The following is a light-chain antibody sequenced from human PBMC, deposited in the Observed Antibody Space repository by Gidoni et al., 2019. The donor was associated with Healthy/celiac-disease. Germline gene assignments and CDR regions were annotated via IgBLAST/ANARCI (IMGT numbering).Light chain of an antibody. Sequence: QSALTQPASVSGSPGQSITHSCTGTSRDVGGYNYVSWYQQHPGKAPKLMIYSVSNRPSGVSNRFSGSKSGNTASLIISGLQAEDEADYYCSSYPSSSTWVFGGGTKLTVL. CDR1: SRDVGGYNY. J-gene: IGLJ3*02. V-gene: IGLV2-14*01. CDR2: SVS. CDR3: SSYPSSSTWV.